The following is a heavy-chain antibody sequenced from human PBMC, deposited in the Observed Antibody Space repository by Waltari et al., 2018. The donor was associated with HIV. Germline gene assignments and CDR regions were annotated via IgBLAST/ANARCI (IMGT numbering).Heavy chain of an antibody. CDR1: GGSISSSNW. V-gene: IGHV4-4*02. CDR3: ARVSHSHYYDTSGHPGFDY. CDR2: IYHSGRT. D-gene: IGHD3-22*01. Sequence: QVQLQESGPGLVKPSGTLSLTCAVSGGSISSSNWWSWVRQPPGKGLEWIGEIYHSGRTNYNPSLMSRVTISVDKSKNQFSLKLSSVTAADTAVYFCARVSHSHYYDTSGHPGFDYWGQGTLVTVSS. J-gene: IGHJ4*02.